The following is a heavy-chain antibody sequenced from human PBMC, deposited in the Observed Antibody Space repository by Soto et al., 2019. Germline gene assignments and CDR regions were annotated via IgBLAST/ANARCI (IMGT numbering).Heavy chain of an antibody. J-gene: IGHJ4*02. Sequence: EVQLVESGGGLVQPGGSLRLSCEASGFTFSSRWMTWVRQGPGKGLEWVANIKQDENGKDYVDPVKGRFTISRDNAKNSLYLHMNSLRADDTAVYYCATHDGPAAAGLVLDFWGQGTLVTVSS. CDR2: IKQDENGK. CDR3: ATHDGPAAAGLVLDF. V-gene: IGHV3-7*02. CDR1: GFTFSSRW. D-gene: IGHD6-13*01.